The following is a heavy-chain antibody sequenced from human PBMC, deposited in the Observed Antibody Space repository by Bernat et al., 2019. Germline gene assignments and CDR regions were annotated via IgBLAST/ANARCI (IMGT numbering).Heavy chain of an antibody. D-gene: IGHD2-15*01. CDR3: ARVEGYCSGGSCYFHGAFDI. CDR1: GFPFSGDY. Sequence: GRRVGSGGGLVGPGGWLRLSCAASGFPFSGDYRGGVRRSPRRVRALVSYVSSSSSYTSYADSVKGRFTISRDNAKTSLYLQMNRLRAEDSAVYYCARVEGYCSGGSCYFHGAFDIWGQGTMVTVSS. V-gene: IGHV3-11*06. J-gene: IGHJ3*02. CDR2: VSSSSSYT.